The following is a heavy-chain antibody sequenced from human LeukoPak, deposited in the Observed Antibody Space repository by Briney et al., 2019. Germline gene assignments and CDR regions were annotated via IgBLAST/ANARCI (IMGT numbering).Heavy chain of an antibody. Sequence: PGGSLRLSCAASGFTLSSSEMDWVRQAPGKGLEWISYISPSGNTIFYTDSVKGRFTISRDDAKNSLYLHMNSLRAEDAAVYYCARDGYYGSGSYSAYYYYYMDVWGKGTTVTISS. CDR1: GFTLSSSE. V-gene: IGHV3-48*03. D-gene: IGHD3-10*01. CDR3: ARDGYYGSGSYSAYYYYYMDV. CDR2: ISPSGNTI. J-gene: IGHJ6*03.